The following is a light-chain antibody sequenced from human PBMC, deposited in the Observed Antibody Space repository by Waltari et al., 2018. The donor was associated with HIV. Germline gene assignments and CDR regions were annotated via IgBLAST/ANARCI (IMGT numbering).Light chain of an antibody. V-gene: IGKV1-39*01. J-gene: IGKJ3*01. CDR3: EQIYTFPLFT. CDR2: SAT. CDR1: QTIGDY. Sequence: DIQLTQSPSPLSASLGDRVIITCRASQTIGDYVNWYQQKPGKPPKLLISSATSLQPGVPSRFSGSGSGADFALTISSLQPEDFAIYYCEQIYTFPLFTFGPGTKVDI.